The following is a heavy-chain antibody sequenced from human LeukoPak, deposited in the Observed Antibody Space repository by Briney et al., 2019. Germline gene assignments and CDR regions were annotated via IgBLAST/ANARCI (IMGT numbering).Heavy chain of an antibody. CDR2: FYSGGST. J-gene: IGHJ4*02. CDR3: ARGDGYNFWDY. CDR1: GFTVSSNY. Sequence: GVSLRLSCAASGFTVSSNYMSWVRQAPGKGLEWVSVFYSGGSTYYADSVKGRFTISRDNSKNTVYLQMNSLRAEDTAVYYCARGDGYNFWDYWGQGTLVTVSS. D-gene: IGHD5-24*01. V-gene: IGHV3-53*01.